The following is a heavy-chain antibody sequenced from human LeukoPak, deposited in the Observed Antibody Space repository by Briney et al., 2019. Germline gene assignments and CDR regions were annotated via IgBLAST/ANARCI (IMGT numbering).Heavy chain of an antibody. CDR2: ISYDGSNK. Sequence: PGGSLRLSCAASGFTFSSYGMHWVRQAPGKGLEWVAVISYDGSNKYYADSVKGRFTISRDNSKNTLYLQMNSLRAEDTAVYYCAKDSYDFWSGYFDYWGQGTLVTVSS. J-gene: IGHJ4*02. CDR3: AKDSYDFWSGYFDY. D-gene: IGHD3-3*01. CDR1: GFTFSSYG. V-gene: IGHV3-30*18.